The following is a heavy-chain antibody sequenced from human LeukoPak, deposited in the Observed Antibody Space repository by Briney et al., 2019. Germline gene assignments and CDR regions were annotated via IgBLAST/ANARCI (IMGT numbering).Heavy chain of an antibody. CDR1: GFTFSSYA. D-gene: IGHD3-10*01. CDR2: ISGSGGST. CDR3: EKVRLLWFGELLSRGLDTFDI. J-gene: IGHJ3*02. Sequence: GGSLRLSCAASGFTFSSYAMTWVRQAPGKGLEWFSGISGSGGSTYYADSVKGRFTISRDNSKNTLYLQVNSLRAEDTAVYYCEKVRLLWFGELLSRGLDTFDIWGQGTMVTVSS. V-gene: IGHV3-23*01.